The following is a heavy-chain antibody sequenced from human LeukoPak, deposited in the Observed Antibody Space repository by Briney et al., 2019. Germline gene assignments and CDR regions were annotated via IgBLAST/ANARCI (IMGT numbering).Heavy chain of an antibody. J-gene: IGHJ4*02. V-gene: IGHV1-69*13. CDR3: ARGVRFFDWTQIFDS. Sequence: SVKVSCKASGGTFSSYAISWVRQAPGQGLEWMGGIIPIFGTANYAQKFQGRVTITADESTSTAYMELSSLRSEDTAVYYCARGVRFFDWTQIFDSGGQGPLVTVS. CDR1: GGTFSSYA. D-gene: IGHD3-9*01. CDR2: IIPIFGTA.